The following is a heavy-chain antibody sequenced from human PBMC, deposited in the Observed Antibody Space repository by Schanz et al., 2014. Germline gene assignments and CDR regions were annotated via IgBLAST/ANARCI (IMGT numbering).Heavy chain of an antibody. D-gene: IGHD3-3*01. CDR1: GDSIGTYQ. CDR2: VYHSGVT. CDR3: ARSTYDFWSAFDY. J-gene: IGHJ4*02. Sequence: QVQLQESGPGLVKPSETLSLTCTVSGDSIGTYQWSWIRQPPGKGLEWIGYVYHSGVTTYKSSLKSRVSITFDPIKNHFPLNLNSVTAADTAVYYCARSTYDFWSAFDYWGQGILVAVSS. V-gene: IGHV4-59*08.